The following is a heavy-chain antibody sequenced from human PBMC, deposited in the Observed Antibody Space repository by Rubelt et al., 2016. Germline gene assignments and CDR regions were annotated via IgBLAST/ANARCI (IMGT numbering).Heavy chain of an antibody. Sequence: SGAEVKKPGASVKVSCKVSGYTLTELSMHWVRQAPGKGLEWMGGFDPEDGETIYAQKFQGRVTRTEDTATDTAYMELRSLRSDDTAVYYCARVFSGTSVGWVDPWGQGTLVTVSS. V-gene: IGHV1-24*01. D-gene: IGHD6-13*01. CDR2: FDPEDGET. CDR3: ARVFSGTSVGWVDP. CDR1: GYTLTELS. J-gene: IGHJ5*02.